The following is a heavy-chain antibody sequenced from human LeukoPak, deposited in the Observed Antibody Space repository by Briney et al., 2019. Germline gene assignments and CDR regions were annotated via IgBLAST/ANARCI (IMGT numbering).Heavy chain of an antibody. D-gene: IGHD3-22*01. CDR3: ARQAYYYDSSGKPHEHCLDY. CDR2: IYPGDSDT. V-gene: IGHV5-51*01. J-gene: IGHJ4*02. CDR1: GYSFTTYW. Sequence: GESLKISCKGSGYSFTTYWIGWVRQMPGKGLEWMGIIYPGDSDTKYSPSFQGQVTISADKSISTAYLQWSSLKASDTAMYYCARQAYYYDSSGKPHEHCLDYWGQGTLVTVSS.